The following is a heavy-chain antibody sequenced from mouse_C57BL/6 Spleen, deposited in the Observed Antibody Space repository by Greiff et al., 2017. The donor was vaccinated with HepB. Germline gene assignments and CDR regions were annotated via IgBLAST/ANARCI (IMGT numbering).Heavy chain of an antibody. Sequence: VQLQQPGAELVKPGASVKMSCKASGYTFTSYWITWVKQRPGQGLEWIGDIYPSSGSTNYNEKFKSKATLTVDTSSSTAYMQLSSLTSEDSAVYYCARGTTVDAMDYWGQGTSVTVSS. CDR3: ARGTTVDAMDY. V-gene: IGHV1-55*01. CDR1: GYTFTSYW. CDR2: IYPSSGST. J-gene: IGHJ4*01. D-gene: IGHD1-1*01.